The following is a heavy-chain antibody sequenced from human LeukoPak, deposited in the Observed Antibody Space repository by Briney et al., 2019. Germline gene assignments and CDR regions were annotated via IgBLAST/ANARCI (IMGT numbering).Heavy chain of an antibody. Sequence: SETLSLACTVSGGSISSYYWSWIRQPPGKGLQWLGEIYYSGSTKYKPSLKSRVTISVDTSKNKFSLKLSSVTAADTAVYYCARHLSGTKSLDFWGQGTLVTVSS. CDR2: IYYSGST. CDR1: GGSISSYY. J-gene: IGHJ4*02. V-gene: IGHV4-59*08. CDR3: ARHLSGTKSLDF. D-gene: IGHD1-7*01.